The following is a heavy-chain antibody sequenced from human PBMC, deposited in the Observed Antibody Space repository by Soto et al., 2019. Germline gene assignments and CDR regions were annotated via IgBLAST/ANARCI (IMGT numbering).Heavy chain of an antibody. D-gene: IGHD6-6*01. CDR2: IYYSGST. CDR1: GGSISSYY. CDR3: ARVLSYSSSSGAGHEYYGMDV. Sequence: SETLSLTCTVSGGSISSYYWSWIRQPPGKGLEWIGYIYYSGSTNYNPSLKSRVTISVDTPKNQFSLKLSSVTAADTAVYYCARVLSYSSSSGAGHEYYGMDVWGQGTTVTVSS. V-gene: IGHV4-59*01. J-gene: IGHJ6*02.